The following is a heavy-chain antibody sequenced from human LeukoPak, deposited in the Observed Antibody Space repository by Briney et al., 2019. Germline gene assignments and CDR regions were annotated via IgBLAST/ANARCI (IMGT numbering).Heavy chain of an antibody. CDR1: GGTFSSYA. V-gene: IGHV1-69*05. D-gene: IGHD6-19*01. CDR3: ARAHNSGDAFDI. CDR2: IIPIFGTA. J-gene: IGHJ3*02. Sequence: SVKVSCKASGGTFSSYAISWVRQAPGQGLEWVGGIIPIFGTANYAQKFQGRITITTDESTSTDYMELSSLRSEDTAVYYCARAHNSGDAFDIWGQGTMVTVSS.